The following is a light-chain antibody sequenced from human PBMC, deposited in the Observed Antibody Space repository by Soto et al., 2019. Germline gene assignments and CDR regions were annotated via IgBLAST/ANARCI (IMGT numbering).Light chain of an antibody. V-gene: IGLV2-11*01. Sequence: QSALTQPRSVSGSPGQSVTISCTGTSSDVGGYNYVSWYQQHPGKAPKLMIYDVSERPSGVPDRFSGSKSGNTASLTISGLQAEDEADYYCCSYAGRYTFVFAPGTKLTVL. CDR2: DVS. J-gene: IGLJ1*01. CDR1: SSDVGGYNY. CDR3: CSYAGRYTFV.